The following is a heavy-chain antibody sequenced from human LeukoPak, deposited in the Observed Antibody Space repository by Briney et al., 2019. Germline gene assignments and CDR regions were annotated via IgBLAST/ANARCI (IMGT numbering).Heavy chain of an antibody. CDR2: ISGGGETT. V-gene: IGHV3-23*01. J-gene: IGHJ4*02. D-gene: IGHD4-17*01. Sequence: PGGSLRLSCASSVFIFNNYAMNWVRQARGKELEGVSSISGGGETTYYADSAKGRFTISRDNSQNTLYLEMNSLRAEDTAVYYCARDYADYVGYFFFDYWGQGTLVTVSS. CDR1: VFIFNNYA. CDR3: ARDYADYVGYFFFDY.